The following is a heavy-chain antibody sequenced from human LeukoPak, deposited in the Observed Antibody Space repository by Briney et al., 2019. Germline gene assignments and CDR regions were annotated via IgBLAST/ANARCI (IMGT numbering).Heavy chain of an antibody. Sequence: GGSLRLSCAASGFTFSSSAMSWVRQVPGKGLEWAALIWYDGSNKYYADSVKGRLTISRDNSKNTLYLQMNSLRAEDTAVYYCAREGPRGNSQFDYWGQGTLVTVSS. D-gene: IGHD2/OR15-2a*01. CDR3: AREGPRGNSQFDY. V-gene: IGHV3-33*08. J-gene: IGHJ4*02. CDR2: IWYDGSNK. CDR1: GFTFSSSA.